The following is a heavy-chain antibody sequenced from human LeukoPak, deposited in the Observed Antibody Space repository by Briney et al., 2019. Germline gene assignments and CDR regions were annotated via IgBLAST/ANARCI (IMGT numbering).Heavy chain of an antibody. CDR2: IKGDGSST. CDR1: GFTFSSYW. V-gene: IGHV3-74*01. D-gene: IGHD6-13*01. Sequence: PGGSLRLSCAASGFTFSSYWMHWVRQAPGKGLVWVSRIKGDGSSTTYADSVKGRFTISRDNAKNTLYLQMNSLRAEDTAVYYCARRIAAAAAPYYFDYWGQGTLVTVSS. CDR3: ARRIAAAAAPYYFDY. J-gene: IGHJ4*02.